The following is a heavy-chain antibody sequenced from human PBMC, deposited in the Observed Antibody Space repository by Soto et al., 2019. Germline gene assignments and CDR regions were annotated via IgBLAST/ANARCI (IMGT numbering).Heavy chain of an antibody. D-gene: IGHD3-10*01. J-gene: IGHJ6*02. CDR1: GFTFGDHA. CDR2: ISVSGGIT. CDR3: AKGLLIMVRKVIIPPQYYYGMDV. V-gene: IGHV3-23*01. Sequence: GGSLRLSYAASGFTFGDHAMIWVRQAPGKGLEWVSVISVSGGITYYEDSVKGRFTISRDNAKNTLYLQMNSLRAEDTAVYYCAKGLLIMVRKVIIPPQYYYGMDVWGQGTTVTVS.